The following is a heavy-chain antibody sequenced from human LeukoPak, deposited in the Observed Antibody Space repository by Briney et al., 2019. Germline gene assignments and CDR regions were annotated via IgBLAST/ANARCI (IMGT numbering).Heavy chain of an antibody. V-gene: IGHV4-4*07. Sequence: SETLSLTCTVSGGSISSYYWSWIRQPAGKGLEWIGRIYTSGSTNYNPSLKSRVTMSVDTSKNQFSLKLSSVTAADTAVYCCAREGITIFGVAQGFDYWGQGTLVTVSS. CDR3: AREGITIFGVAQGFDY. CDR2: IYTSGST. D-gene: IGHD3-3*01. J-gene: IGHJ4*02. CDR1: GGSISSYY.